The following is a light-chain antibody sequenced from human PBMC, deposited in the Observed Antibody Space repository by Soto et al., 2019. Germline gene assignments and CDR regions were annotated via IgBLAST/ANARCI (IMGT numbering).Light chain of an antibody. J-gene: IGKJ5*01. CDR3: QQYGSSQIT. CDR1: QSVGSIY. Sequence: EIVLTQSPGTLSLSPGERATLSCRASQSVGSIYLAWYQQKPGQAPRLLMHGASSRATGIPDRFSGSGSGTDFTLTIDGLEPEDFAVYYCQQYGSSQITFGQGTRLEIK. CDR2: GAS. V-gene: IGKV3-20*01.